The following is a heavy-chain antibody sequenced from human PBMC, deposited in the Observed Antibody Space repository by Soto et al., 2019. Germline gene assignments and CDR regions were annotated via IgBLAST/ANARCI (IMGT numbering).Heavy chain of an antibody. CDR1: GFTFSNAW. J-gene: IGHJ5*02. Sequence: GGSLRLSCAASGFTFSNAWMNWVRQALGKGLEWVGRIKSKTDGGTTDYAAPVKGRFTISRDDSKNTLYLQMNSLKTEDTAVYYCTTISGSYSGFHPWGQGTLVTVSS. V-gene: IGHV3-15*07. D-gene: IGHD1-26*01. CDR3: TTISGSYSGFHP. CDR2: IKSKTDGGTT.